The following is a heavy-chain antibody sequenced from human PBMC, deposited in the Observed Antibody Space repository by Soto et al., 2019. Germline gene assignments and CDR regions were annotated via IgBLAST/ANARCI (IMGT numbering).Heavy chain of an antibody. CDR1: GGSISSYY. J-gene: IGHJ4*02. CDR3: ARLAMVRGTDYFDY. V-gene: IGHV4-59*08. Sequence: SETLSLTCTVSGGSISSYYWSWIRQPPGKGLEWIGYIYYSGSTNYNPSLKSRVTISVDTSKNQFSLKLSSVTAADTAVYYCARLAMVRGTDYFDYWGQGTLVTVSS. D-gene: IGHD3-10*01. CDR2: IYYSGST.